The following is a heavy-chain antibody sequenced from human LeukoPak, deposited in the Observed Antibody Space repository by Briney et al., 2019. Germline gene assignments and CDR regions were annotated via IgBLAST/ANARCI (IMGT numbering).Heavy chain of an antibody. Sequence: SETLSRTCTVSGGSISSSSYYWGWIRQPPGKGLEWIGSIYYSGSTYYNPSLKSRVTISVDTSKNQFSLKLSSVTAADTAVYYCAGSLRYFDWALNYYYYYMDVWGKGTTVTVSS. CDR2: IYYSGST. D-gene: IGHD3-9*01. CDR3: AGSLRYFDWALNYYYYYMDV. CDR1: GGSISSSSYY. J-gene: IGHJ6*03. V-gene: IGHV4-39*01.